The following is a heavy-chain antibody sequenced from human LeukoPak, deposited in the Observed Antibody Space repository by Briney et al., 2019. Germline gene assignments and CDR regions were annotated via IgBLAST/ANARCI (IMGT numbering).Heavy chain of an antibody. CDR1: EFIFSSYA. J-gene: IGHJ5*02. D-gene: IGHD3-3*01. Sequence: GGSLRLSCAASEFIFSSYAMSWVRQAPGKGLEWVSAISRSGENTYYAHSVKGRFTISRDNSNNTLYLQMNSLRAEDTAVYYCAKVLPIYFSPSSWFDPWGQGTLVTVSS. V-gene: IGHV3-23*01. CDR3: AKVLPIYFSPSSWFDP. CDR2: ISRSGENT.